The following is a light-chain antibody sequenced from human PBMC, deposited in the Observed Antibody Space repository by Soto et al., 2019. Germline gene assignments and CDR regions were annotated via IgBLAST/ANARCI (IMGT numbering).Light chain of an antibody. V-gene: IGKV3D-20*02. CDR2: GAA. CDR1: QSVSNNY. CDR3: QQRTNWPLT. Sequence: EIVLTQSPGTLSLSPGESATLSCRASQSVSNNYLAWYQQKPGQAPRLLIYGAANRATGIPDRFSGSGSGTDFTLTISSLAPEDFAVYYCQQRTNWPLTFGGGTKVDIK. J-gene: IGKJ4*01.